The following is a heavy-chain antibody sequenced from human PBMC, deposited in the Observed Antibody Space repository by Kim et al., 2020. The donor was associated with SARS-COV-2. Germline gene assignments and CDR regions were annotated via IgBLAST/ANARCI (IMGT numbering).Heavy chain of an antibody. Sequence: SVKGRFTISRDNSKITLYLQMNSLRAEDTAVYYCARVVDTTHYYYYGMDVWGQGTTVTVSS. D-gene: IGHD5-18*01. CDR3: ARVVDTTHYYYYGMDV. J-gene: IGHJ6*02. V-gene: IGHV3-30*01.